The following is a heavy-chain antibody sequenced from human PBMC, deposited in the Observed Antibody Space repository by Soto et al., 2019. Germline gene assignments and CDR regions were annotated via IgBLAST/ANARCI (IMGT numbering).Heavy chain of an antibody. J-gene: IGHJ4*02. D-gene: IGHD2-8*01. CDR2: ISGSGGST. CDR1: GFTFSSYA. V-gene: IGHV3-23*01. Sequence: GSLRLSCAASGFTFSSYAMSWVRQAPGKGLEWVSAISGSGGSTYYADSVKGRFTISRDNSKNTLYLQMNSLRAEDTAVYYCAKLGDCTNGVCHFDYWGQGTLVTVSS. CDR3: AKLGDCTNGVCHFDY.